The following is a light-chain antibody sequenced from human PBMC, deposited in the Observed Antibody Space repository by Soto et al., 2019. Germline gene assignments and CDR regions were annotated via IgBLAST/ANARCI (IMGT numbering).Light chain of an antibody. CDR3: HQRSNWLDT. Sequence: EVVMTQSPATLSVSPGERATLSFRASQSVSSNLAWFQQKPGQAPRLLIYGASTRATDIPARFSGSGSGTDFTLTISSLEAEDFAVYYCHQRSNWLDTFGQGTRLEIK. CDR1: QSVSSN. J-gene: IGKJ5*01. CDR2: GAS. V-gene: IGKV3-15*01.